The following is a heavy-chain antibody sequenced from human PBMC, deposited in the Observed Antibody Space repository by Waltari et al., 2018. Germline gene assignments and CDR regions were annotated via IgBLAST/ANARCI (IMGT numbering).Heavy chain of an antibody. Sequence: QVHLQESGPGLVKPSGTLSLTCAISGGSISRSNFWSWVRQPPNKGLEWIGESHHSGVTNYNPSLKGRVTISLDESMNQYSLRLTSVDAADTAVYYCARRGGSSNSWADFWGQGILVTVSS. V-gene: IGHV4-4*02. CDR1: GGSISRSNF. CDR3: ARRGGSSNSWADF. CDR2: SHHSGVT. D-gene: IGHD1-26*01. J-gene: IGHJ4*02.